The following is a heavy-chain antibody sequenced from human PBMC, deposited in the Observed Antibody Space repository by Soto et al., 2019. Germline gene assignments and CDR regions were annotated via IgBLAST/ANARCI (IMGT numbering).Heavy chain of an antibody. CDR3: VFYDVLTGYDH. CDR1: GFIFRNYG. D-gene: IGHD3-9*01. V-gene: IGHV3-23*01. J-gene: IGHJ5*02. Sequence: EVQLLESGGGLVQPGGSLRLSCAGSGFIFRNYGMSGGRQAPEKGLEWVSAIGGDGTGPYYEDSVKGRFAISRDNSRNTLYLEMRSLRAEDPTLYYCVFYDVLTGYDHWGQGTLVTVSS. CDR2: IGGDGTGP.